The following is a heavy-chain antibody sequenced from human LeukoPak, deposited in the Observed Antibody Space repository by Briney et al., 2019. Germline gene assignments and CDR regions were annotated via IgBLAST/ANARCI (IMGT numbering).Heavy chain of an antibody. J-gene: IGHJ4*02. CDR3: APSPGGTIDY. Sequence: VASVNVSCKASGGTVSSYAISWVRQAPGQGLEWMGRIIPILGLANYAQKFQGRVTITADKSTSTAYMELSSLRTEDTAVYYRAPSPGGTIDYWGQGTPVTVSS. D-gene: IGHD1-26*01. CDR2: IIPILGLA. V-gene: IGHV1-69*04. CDR1: GGTVSSYA.